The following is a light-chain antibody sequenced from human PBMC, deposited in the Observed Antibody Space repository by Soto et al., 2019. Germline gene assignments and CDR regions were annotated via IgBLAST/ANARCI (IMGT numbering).Light chain of an antibody. V-gene: IGKV3-15*01. CDR2: RAS. CDR3: QQYNSWPPGIT. CDR1: QSVSSK. Sequence: EIVMTQSPATLSVSPGERATLSCRASQSVSSKLDWYQQKPGQAPRLLIYRASARATGIPARFSGSGSGTEFTLTISSLQSEDFAVYYCQQYNSWPPGITFGQGTRLEIK. J-gene: IGKJ5*01.